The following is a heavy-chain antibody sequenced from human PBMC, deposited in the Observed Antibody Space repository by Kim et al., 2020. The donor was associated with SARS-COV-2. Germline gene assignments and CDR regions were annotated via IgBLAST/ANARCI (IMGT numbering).Heavy chain of an antibody. CDR1: GGSVSDYY. CDR2: IHHSGST. D-gene: IGHD3-9*01. CDR3: ARGGYDILTAYPYAMDV. J-gene: IGHJ6*02. Sequence: SETLSLTCVVYGGSVSDYYWSWIRQPPGKGLEWIGEIHHSGSTNYNPSLKSRVIISVDVSKNQFSLQLSSVTAADTAVFYCARGGYDILTAYPYAMDVWGQGTTVTVSS. V-gene: IGHV4-34*01.